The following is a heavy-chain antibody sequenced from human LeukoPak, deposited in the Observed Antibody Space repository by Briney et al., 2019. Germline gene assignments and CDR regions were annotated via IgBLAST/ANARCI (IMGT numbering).Heavy chain of an antibody. D-gene: IGHD6-13*01. CDR1: GFTFSSYG. V-gene: IGHV3-30*18. CDR3: AKDLIAAAGTPWFDP. J-gene: IGHJ5*02. Sequence: PGGSLTLSCAASGFTFSSYGMHWVRQTPGKGLEWVAVISYDGSNKYYADSVKGRVTISRDNSKNTLYLQMNSLRAEDPAVYYCAKDLIAAAGTPWFDPWGQGTLVTVSS. CDR2: ISYDGSNK.